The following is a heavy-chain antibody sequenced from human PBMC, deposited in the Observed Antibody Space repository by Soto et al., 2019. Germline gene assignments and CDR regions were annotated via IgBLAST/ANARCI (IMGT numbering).Heavy chain of an antibody. CDR1: GFAFSSYG. D-gene: IGHD2-21*02. V-gene: IGHV3-30*02. J-gene: IGHJ4*02. CDR3: AKLPNWGGDCYFDY. Sequence: QVQLGESWGGVVQPGGSLRLSCATSGFAFSSYGMHWVRQAPGKGLAWVAVVRFDAINKYYADSVKGRFTISRDNSKSMVYLQMNSLRPDDTAVYYFAKLPNWGGDCYFDYWGQGTLVSVSS. CDR2: VRFDAINK.